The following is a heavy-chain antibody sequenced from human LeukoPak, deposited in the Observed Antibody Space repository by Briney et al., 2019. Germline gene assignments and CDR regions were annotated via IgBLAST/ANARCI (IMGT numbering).Heavy chain of an antibody. Sequence: PGGSPRLSCAASGFTFSSYAMSWVRQAPGKGLEWVSAISGSGGSTYYADSVKGRFTISRDNSKNTLYLQMNSLRAEDTAVYYCAKQRVVVVPAAMSHDYWGQGTLVTVSS. CDR2: ISGSGGST. V-gene: IGHV3-23*01. CDR3: AKQRVVVVPAAMSHDY. CDR1: GFTFSSYA. J-gene: IGHJ4*02. D-gene: IGHD2-2*01.